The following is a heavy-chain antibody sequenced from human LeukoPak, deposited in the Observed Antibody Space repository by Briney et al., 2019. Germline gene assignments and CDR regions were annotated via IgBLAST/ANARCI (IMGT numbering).Heavy chain of an antibody. CDR1: EGSIGSGDYY. D-gene: IGHD5-12*01. CDR3: ARDTGYSGSWFDP. CDR2: IYYSGST. Sequence: TSQSRSLTKIVPEGSIGSGDYYWSWIRHPPGKGLEWIGYIYYSGSTYYNPSLKMRVTISVDTSKNQFSLKLSSVTAADTAVYYCARDTGYSGSWFDPWGQGTLVTVSS. V-gene: IGHV4-30-4*01. J-gene: IGHJ5*02.